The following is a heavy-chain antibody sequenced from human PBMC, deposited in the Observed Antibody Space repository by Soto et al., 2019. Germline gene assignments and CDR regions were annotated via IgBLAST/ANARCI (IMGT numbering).Heavy chain of an antibody. V-gene: IGHV1-69*13. CDR3: ARDYWADQHAFDI. Sequence: SVKVSCRASGGTFSSYAISWVRQAPGQGLEWMGGIIPIFGTANYALKFQGRVTITAEESTSTAYMELSSLRSEDTAVYYCARDYWADQHAFDILGQGTILTVSS. CDR1: GGTFSSYA. D-gene: IGHD2-2*01. CDR2: IIPIFGTA. J-gene: IGHJ3*02.